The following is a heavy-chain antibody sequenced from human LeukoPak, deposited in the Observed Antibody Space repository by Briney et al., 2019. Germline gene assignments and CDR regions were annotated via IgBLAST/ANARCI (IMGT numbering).Heavy chain of an antibody. Sequence: GGSLRLSCAVSGFTFSSHAMHWVRQAPGKGLEWVAVISDDGTNKYYADSVKGRFTISRDNSKNTLYLQMNSLRAEDTAVYYCAKVLTVTTYYYYGMDVWGQGTTVTVSS. CDR1: GFTFSSHA. CDR3: AKVLTVTTYYYYGMDV. V-gene: IGHV3-30-3*01. D-gene: IGHD4-11*01. J-gene: IGHJ6*02. CDR2: ISDDGTNK.